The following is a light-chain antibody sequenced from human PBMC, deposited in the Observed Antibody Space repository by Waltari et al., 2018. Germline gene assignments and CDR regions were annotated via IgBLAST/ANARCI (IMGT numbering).Light chain of an antibody. CDR3: SSYAGSSKGV. CDR1: SSDVGNYKR. Sequence: QSALTQPASVSVSPGQSITISCTGTSSDVGNYKRVSWYQQHPGKPPKLMIYAVSKRPSGVSARFSGSKSGDMASLTISGLQPEDEAEYFCSSYAGSSKGVFGGGTKVTVL. V-gene: IGLV2-23*02. CDR2: AVS. J-gene: IGLJ2*01.